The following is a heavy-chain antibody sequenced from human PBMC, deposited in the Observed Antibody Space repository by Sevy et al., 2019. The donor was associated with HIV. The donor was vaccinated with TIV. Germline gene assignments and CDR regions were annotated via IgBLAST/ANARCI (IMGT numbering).Heavy chain of an antibody. CDR2: ISAYNGNT. CDR1: GYTFTRYG. CDR3: ARDLEHFNGITIFGVVNPDYYYYYHMDV. J-gene: IGHJ6*03. Sequence: ASVKVSCKASGYTFTRYGISWVRQAPGQGLEWMGWISAYNGNTNYAQKLQGRVTMTTDTSTSTAYMELRSLRSDDTAVYYCARDLEHFNGITIFGVVNPDYYYYYHMDVWGKGTTVTVSS. V-gene: IGHV1-18*01. D-gene: IGHD3-3*01.